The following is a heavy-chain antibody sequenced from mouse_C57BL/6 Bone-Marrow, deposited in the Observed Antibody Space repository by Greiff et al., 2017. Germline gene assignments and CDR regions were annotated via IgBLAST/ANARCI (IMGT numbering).Heavy chain of an antibody. J-gene: IGHJ1*03. Sequence: EVQGVESGGGLVKPGGSLKLSCAASGFTFSSYAMSWVRQTPEKRLEWVATISDGGSYTYYPDNVKGRFTISRDNAKNNLYLQMSHLKSEDTAMYYCARIRGWYFDVWGTGITVTVSS. CDR3: ARIRGWYFDV. CDR2: ISDGGSYT. CDR1: GFTFSSYA. V-gene: IGHV5-4*01.